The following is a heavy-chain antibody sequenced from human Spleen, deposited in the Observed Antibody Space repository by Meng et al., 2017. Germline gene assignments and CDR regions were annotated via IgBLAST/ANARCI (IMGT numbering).Heavy chain of an antibody. CDR2: INHSGST. CDR1: GGSFSGYY. D-gene: IGHD3-16*01. Sequence: QVQLQKWGAGLLKPSETLSLTCAVYGGSFSGYYWSWIRQPPGKGLEWIGEINHSGSTNYIPSLKGRVTISVDTSKNQFSLNLSSVTAADTAVYYCARGRGGYFDYWGQGTLVTVSS. J-gene: IGHJ4*02. V-gene: IGHV4-34*01. CDR3: ARGRGGYFDY.